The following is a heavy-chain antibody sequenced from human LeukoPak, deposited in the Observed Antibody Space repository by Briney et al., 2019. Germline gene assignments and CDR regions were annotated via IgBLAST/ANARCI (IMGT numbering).Heavy chain of an antibody. V-gene: IGHV3-66*01. Sequence: GGSLRLSCAASGFTVSSNYMSWVRQAPGKGLEWVSVIYSGGSTYYADSVKGRFTISRDNSKNTLYLQMNSLRAEDTAVYYCARGSIVPAAAAYYYYGMDVWGQGTTVTVSS. CDR1: GFTVSSNY. CDR3: ARGSIVPAAAAYYYYGMDV. J-gene: IGHJ6*02. CDR2: IYSGGST. D-gene: IGHD2-2*01.